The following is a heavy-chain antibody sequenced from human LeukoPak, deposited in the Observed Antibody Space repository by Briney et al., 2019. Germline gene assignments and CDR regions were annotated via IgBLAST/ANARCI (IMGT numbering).Heavy chain of an antibody. CDR1: GFTFDDYG. J-gene: IGHJ4*02. Sequence: PGGSLRLSCAASGFTFDDYGMSWVRQAPGKGLEWVSILYSGGSTYYADSVKGRFTISRDNSKNTLYLQLNSLRAEDTAVYYCARSVSRYFDWLHWGQGTLVTVSS. D-gene: IGHD3-9*01. V-gene: IGHV3-66*01. CDR3: ARSVSRYFDWLH. CDR2: LYSGGST.